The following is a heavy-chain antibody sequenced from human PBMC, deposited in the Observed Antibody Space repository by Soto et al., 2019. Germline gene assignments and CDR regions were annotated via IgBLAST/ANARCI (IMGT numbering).Heavy chain of an antibody. D-gene: IGHD1-7*01. CDR2: IFSNDEK. CDR3: ARTQKLTGTLVPADY. CDR1: GFSLSNARMG. V-gene: IGHV2-26*01. Sequence: VTLKESGPVLVKPTETLTLTCTVSGFSLSNARMGVSWIRQPPGKALEWLAHIFSNDEKSYSTSLKSRLTLSKDTSKSQVVLTMTNMDPVDTATYYCARTQKLTGTLVPADYWGQGTLVTVSS. J-gene: IGHJ4*02.